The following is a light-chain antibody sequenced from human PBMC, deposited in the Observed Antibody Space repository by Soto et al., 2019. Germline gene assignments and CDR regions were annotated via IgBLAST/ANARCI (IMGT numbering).Light chain of an antibody. CDR2: KAS. V-gene: IGKV1-5*03. Sequence: DIHMTQSPSTLSAFVGDRVTITCRASQSISGWLAWYQQKPGKAPNLLIYKASTLESRVPSRFSGSGSGTEFSLTISSLEADDFATYYCQQYDSYPETFGQGTKVEIK. J-gene: IGKJ1*01. CDR3: QQYDSYPET. CDR1: QSISGW.